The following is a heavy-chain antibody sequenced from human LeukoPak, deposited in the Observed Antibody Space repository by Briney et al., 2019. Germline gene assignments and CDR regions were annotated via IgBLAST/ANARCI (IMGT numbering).Heavy chain of an antibody. J-gene: IGHJ4*02. CDR1: GGTFSSYA. CDR2: IIPIFGTA. Sequence: SVKVSCKASGGTFSSYAISWVRQAPGQGLEWMGGIIPIFGTANYAQKFQGRVTITADESTSTAYMELSSLRSEDTAVYYCARARAPSIAARPGPNFDYWGQGTLVTVSS. D-gene: IGHD6-6*01. CDR3: ARARAPSIAARPGPNFDY. V-gene: IGHV1-69*13.